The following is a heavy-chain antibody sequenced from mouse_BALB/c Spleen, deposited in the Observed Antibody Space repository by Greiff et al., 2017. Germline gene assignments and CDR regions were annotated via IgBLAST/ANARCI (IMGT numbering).Heavy chain of an antibody. J-gene: IGHJ4*01. CDR1: GYTFTNYW. V-gene: IGHV1-63*02. D-gene: IGHD1-1*01. CDR2: IYPGGGYT. CDR3: ARKRLYSGSSCAMDY. Sequence: VKLMESGAELVRPGTSVKISCKASGYTFTNYWLGWVKQRPGHGLEWIGDIYPGGGYTNYNEKFKGKATLTADTSSSTAYMQLSSLTSEDSAVYFCARKRLYSGSSCAMDYWGQGTSVTVSS.